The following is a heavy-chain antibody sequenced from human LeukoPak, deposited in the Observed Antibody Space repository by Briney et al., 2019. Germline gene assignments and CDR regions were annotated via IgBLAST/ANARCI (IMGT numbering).Heavy chain of an antibody. CDR1: GFTFSSYS. J-gene: IGHJ4*02. Sequence: GGSLRLSRAASGFTFSSYSMNWVRQAPGKGLEWVSSISSSSSYIYYADSVKGRFTISRDNAKNSLYLQMNSLRAEDTAVYYCARPILTGYYLPFDYWGQGTLVTVSS. D-gene: IGHD3-9*01. V-gene: IGHV3-21*01. CDR2: ISSSSSYI. CDR3: ARPILTGYYLPFDY.